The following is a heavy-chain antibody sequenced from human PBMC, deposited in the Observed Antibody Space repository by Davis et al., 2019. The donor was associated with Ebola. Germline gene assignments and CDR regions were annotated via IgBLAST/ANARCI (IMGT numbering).Heavy chain of an antibody. D-gene: IGHD3-22*01. J-gene: IGHJ5*02. CDR1: GGSMSSSSYY. Sequence: SETLSLTCTVSGGSMSSSSYYWGWIRQPPGKGLEWMGGMYYGVNTHYNPSLKSRVTVSVDTSKNQFSLKLRSATAADTAVYYCARVEDSGYSTWGQGTLVIVSS. CDR3: ARVEDSGYST. V-gene: IGHV4-39*01. CDR2: MYYGVNT.